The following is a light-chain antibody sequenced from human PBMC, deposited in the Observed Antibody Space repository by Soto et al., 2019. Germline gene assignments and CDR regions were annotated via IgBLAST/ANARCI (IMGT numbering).Light chain of an antibody. J-gene: IGKJ1*01. CDR2: DVS. CDR1: QSASSNY. CDR3: QQYGSSPT. V-gene: IGKV3-20*01. Sequence: EIVLTQSPGTLSLSPGERATLSCRSSQSASSNYLAWYQQKPDQAPRLVIYDVSGRATGIPDRFSGSGSGTDFTLTISRLEPEDFAVYYCQQYGSSPTFGQGTKVEIK.